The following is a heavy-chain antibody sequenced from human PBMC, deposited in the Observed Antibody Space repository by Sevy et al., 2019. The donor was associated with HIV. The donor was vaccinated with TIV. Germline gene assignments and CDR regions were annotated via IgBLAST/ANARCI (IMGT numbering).Heavy chain of an antibody. CDR1: GFTVSSNY. Sequence: GGSLRLSCAASGFTVSSNYMTWVRQAPGKGLEWVSVIYTGGSTYYAEYVKGRFTTSRDNSKNTASLRMTSLRAEETAVYYCARGSTYYYDDSGYSTRGDAFDIWGQGTMVTVSS. CDR3: ARGSTYYYDDSGYSTRGDAFDI. D-gene: IGHD3-22*01. J-gene: IGHJ3*02. V-gene: IGHV3-53*01. CDR2: IYTGGST.